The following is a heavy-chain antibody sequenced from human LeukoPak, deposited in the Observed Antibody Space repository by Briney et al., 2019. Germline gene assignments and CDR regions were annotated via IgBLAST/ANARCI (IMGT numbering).Heavy chain of an antibody. V-gene: IGHV3-30*18. J-gene: IGHJ6*02. CDR1: GFTFSSYG. CDR2: ISYDGSNK. CDR3: AKEAIYGMDV. Sequence: PGGSLRLSCAASGFTFSSYGMHWVRQAPGKGLEWVAVISYDGSNKYYADSVKGRFTISRDNSKNTLYPQMNSLRAEDTAVYYCAKEAIYGMDVWGQGTTVTVSS.